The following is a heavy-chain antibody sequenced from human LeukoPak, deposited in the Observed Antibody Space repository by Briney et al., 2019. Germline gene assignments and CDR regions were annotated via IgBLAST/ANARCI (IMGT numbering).Heavy chain of an antibody. CDR2: MSNSGRTI. D-gene: IGHD6-19*01. J-gene: IGHJ4*02. V-gene: IGHV3-48*03. CDR1: GFTFSSFE. Sequence: GGSLRLSCAASGFTFSSFEMHWVRQAPGKGLEWVSYMSNSGRTIYYTDSVKGRFTISRDNAKNSLYLQMNSLRAEDTAVYYCARDVGSGWFDYWGQGTLVTVSS. CDR3: ARDVGSGWFDY.